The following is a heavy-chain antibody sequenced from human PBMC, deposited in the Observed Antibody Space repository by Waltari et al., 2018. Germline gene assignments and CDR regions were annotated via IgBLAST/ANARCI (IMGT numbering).Heavy chain of an antibody. Sequence: CWSWVRQSPGRGLEWIGQVRGSGRTNYNPSLETRVSVSIDTSKKQFSLRMTSATAADTAVYYCARDRGRGLFLDSWGQGILVTVSP. CDR2: VRGSGRT. CDR1: C. J-gene: IGHJ4*02. CDR3: ARDRGRGLFLDS. V-gene: IGHV4-4*02. D-gene: IGHD1-1*01.